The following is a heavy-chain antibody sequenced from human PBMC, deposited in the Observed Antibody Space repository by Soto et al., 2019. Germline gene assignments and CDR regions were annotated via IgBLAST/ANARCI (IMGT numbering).Heavy chain of an antibody. CDR1: GYIVSSYE. CDR2: VPNRGSDT. J-gene: IGHJ6*02. D-gene: IGHD3-22*01. V-gene: IGHV3-30*18. Sequence: PXGSLSLVFAASGYIVSSYEIHGVRQAPGKGLEWVALVPNRGSDTYYVASVKGRFTVSRDNSKNTAYLQMSSLRVEDTAVYFCAKRTVTNAHYDSDYYAMDVWGQGTTVTVSS. CDR3: AKRTVTNAHYDSDYYAMDV.